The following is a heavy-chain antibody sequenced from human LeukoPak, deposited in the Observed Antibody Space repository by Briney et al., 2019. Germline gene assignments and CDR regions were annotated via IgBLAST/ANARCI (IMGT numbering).Heavy chain of an antibody. CDR2: ISGSGGST. CDR1: GFPFSSYA. V-gene: IGHV3-23*01. D-gene: IGHD4-17*01. CDR3: TKRKGGTVTFFDY. J-gene: IGHJ4*02. Sequence: GGSLRLSCAASGFPFSSYAVVWARQAPGKGLEWVSAISGSGGSTNYADSMKGQFTMSRENSKNTLYLQMNSLRAEDAAVDCWTKRKGGTVTFFDYWGEGTLVTVSS.